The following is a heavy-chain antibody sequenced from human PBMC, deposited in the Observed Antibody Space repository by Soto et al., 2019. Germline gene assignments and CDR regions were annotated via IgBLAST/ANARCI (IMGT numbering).Heavy chain of an antibody. D-gene: IGHD6-13*01. CDR3: ARGSEPAYSSWYVNGDY. Sequence: QVQHVQSGAEVKKPGASVQVSCKASGYTLTSYAIHWVRQAPGQRPEWMGWINAGNGNTKYSQKFQDRVTITRDTSASTAYMEVSGLRFEDTAVYYCARGSEPAYSSWYVNGDYWGQGTLVTVSS. J-gene: IGHJ4*02. CDR1: GYTLTSYA. V-gene: IGHV1-3*01. CDR2: INAGNGNT.